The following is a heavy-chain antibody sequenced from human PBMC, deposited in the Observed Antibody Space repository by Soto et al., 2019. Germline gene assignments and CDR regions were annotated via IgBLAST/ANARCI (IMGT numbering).Heavy chain of an antibody. J-gene: IGHJ4*02. V-gene: IGHV1-69*12. CDR2: IIPIFGTA. CDR1: GGTFSSYA. Sequence: QVQLVQSGAEVKKPGSSVKVSCKASGGTFSSYAISWVRQAPGQGLEWMGGIIPIFGTANYAQKFQGRVTITADESTSTAYMELSSLRSDDTAVYYCAREEYDSSGYVVDYWGQGTLVTVSS. CDR3: AREEYDSSGYVVDY. D-gene: IGHD3-22*01.